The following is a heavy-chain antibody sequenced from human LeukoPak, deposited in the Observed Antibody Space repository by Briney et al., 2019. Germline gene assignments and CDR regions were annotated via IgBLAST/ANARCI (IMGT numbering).Heavy chain of an antibody. CDR3: AIDDPHYDILTGYYPIYY. Sequence: GGSLRLSCAASGFTFIRNGMHWVRQAPGKGLEWVAFLRYDGSNKYYADSVMRRFTISRDNSKDTLYLQMNSLRTEDTAVFYCAIDDPHYDILTGYYPIYYWGQGTLVTVSS. CDR1: GFTFIRNG. V-gene: IGHV3-30*02. CDR2: LRYDGSNK. J-gene: IGHJ4*02. D-gene: IGHD3-9*01.